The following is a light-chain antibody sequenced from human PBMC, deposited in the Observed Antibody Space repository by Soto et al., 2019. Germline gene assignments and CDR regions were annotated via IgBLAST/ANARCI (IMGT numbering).Light chain of an antibody. V-gene: IGKV3-15*01. CDR1: QRVSSI. CDR2: GAS. Sequence: EIVMTQSPATLSVSPGERATLSCRASQRVSSILAWYQQKPGQAPRLLIYGASTRATGIPARFSGSGSGTEFTLTISSLQSEDFAVYYCQQYNNSPWTFGQGTKVEI. J-gene: IGKJ1*01. CDR3: QQYNNSPWT.